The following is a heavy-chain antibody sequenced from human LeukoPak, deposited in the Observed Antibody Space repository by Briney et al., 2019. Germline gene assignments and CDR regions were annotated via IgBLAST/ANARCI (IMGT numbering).Heavy chain of an antibody. J-gene: IGHJ4*02. V-gene: IGHV1-2*02. CDR2: INPNSGGT. CDR3: ARVANWGSSPIDY. CDR1: GYTFTSYY. D-gene: IGHD7-27*01. Sequence: ASVKVSCKASGYTFTSYYMHWVRQAPGQGLEGMGWINPNSGGTNYAQKFQGRVTMTRDTSISTAYMELSRLSSDDTAVYYCARVANWGSSPIDYWGQGTLVTVSS.